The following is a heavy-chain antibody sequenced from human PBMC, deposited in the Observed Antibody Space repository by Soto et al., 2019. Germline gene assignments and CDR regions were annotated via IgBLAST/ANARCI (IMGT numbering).Heavy chain of an antibody. D-gene: IGHD2-15*01. CDR2: TYYRSKWYN. J-gene: IGHJ6*02. CDR1: GDSVSSNSAA. Sequence: PSQTLSLTCAISGDSVSSNSAAWNWIRQSPSRGLEWLGRTYYRSKWYNDYAVSVKSRVTINPDTSKNQFSLQLNSVTPEDTAVYYCARDVEKEYCSGGSCPTAYYYYYGMDVWGQGTTVTVSS. CDR3: ARDVEKEYCSGGSCPTAYYYYYGMDV. V-gene: IGHV6-1*01.